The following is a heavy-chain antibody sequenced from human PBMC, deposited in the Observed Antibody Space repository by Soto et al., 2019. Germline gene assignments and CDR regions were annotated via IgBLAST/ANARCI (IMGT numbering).Heavy chain of an antibody. V-gene: IGHV3-33*01. Sequence: GGSLRLSCAAAGFPFSSYGMHWVRQAPGKGLEWVAVMWYDGTNKYYAGSVEGRFTISRDNSKNTLYLQMNSLRAEDTAVYYCARYHEDDAFDIWGQGTMVTVSS. CDR1: GFPFSSYG. D-gene: IGHD2-2*01. CDR2: MWYDGTNK. CDR3: ARYHEDDAFDI. J-gene: IGHJ3*02.